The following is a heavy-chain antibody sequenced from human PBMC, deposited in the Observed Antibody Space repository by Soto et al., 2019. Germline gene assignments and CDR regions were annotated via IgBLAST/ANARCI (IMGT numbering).Heavy chain of an antibody. CDR1: GGSISSYY. Sequence: SETLSLTCTVSGGSISSYYLSWIRQPPGKGLEWIGYIYYSGSTNYNPSLKSRVTISVDTSKNQFSLKLSSVTAADTAVYYCARADVVVPAAMPHRIYFDYWGQGTLVTVSS. D-gene: IGHD2-2*01. V-gene: IGHV4-59*01. CDR2: IYYSGST. J-gene: IGHJ4*02. CDR3: ARADVVVPAAMPHRIYFDY.